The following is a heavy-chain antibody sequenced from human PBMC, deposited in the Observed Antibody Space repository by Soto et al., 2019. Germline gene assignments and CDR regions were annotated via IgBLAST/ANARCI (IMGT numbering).Heavy chain of an antibody. D-gene: IGHD3-22*01. J-gene: IGHJ4*02. CDR1: GGSFSGYY. CDR2: INHSGST. CDR3: ARGQYYYDSSGYYLRYFDY. V-gene: IGHV4-34*01. Sequence: QVQLQQWGAGLLKPSETLSLTCAVYGGSFSGYYWSWIRQPPGKGLEWSGEINHSGSTNYNPSLKSRVTISVDTSKTQFSLKLSSVTAADTAVYYCARGQYYYDSSGYYLRYFDYWGQGTLVTVSS.